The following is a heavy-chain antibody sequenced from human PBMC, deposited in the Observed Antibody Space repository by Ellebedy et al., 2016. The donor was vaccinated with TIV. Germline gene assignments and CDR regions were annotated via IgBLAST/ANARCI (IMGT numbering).Heavy chain of an antibody. Sequence: MPSETLSLTCTVSGDSINSDTYYWGWIRQPPGKGLAWFGNIYYTGGTHYNPSLKSRVLISIDMSKNQFYLKLNSVTAADTAVYYCARKLVADDYWGQGTLVTVSS. CDR1: GDSINSDTYY. V-gene: IGHV4-39*01. J-gene: IGHJ4*02. CDR3: ARKLVADDY. CDR2: IYYTGGT. D-gene: IGHD5-12*01.